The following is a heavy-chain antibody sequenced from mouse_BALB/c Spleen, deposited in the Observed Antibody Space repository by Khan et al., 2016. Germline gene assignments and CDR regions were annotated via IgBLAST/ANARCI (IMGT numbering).Heavy chain of an antibody. V-gene: IGHV5-17*02. CDR2: ISSGSNSI. Sequence: EVELVESGGGLVQPGGSRKISCAASGFNFSSFGMHWVRQAPEKGLEWVGYISSGSNSINYADTVKGRFTISRDNHKKTLFLQMNSLSAEDTAMNDFSSRVVTRGCYSMGCWGQGTSVTVSS. D-gene: IGHD2-5*01. J-gene: IGHJ4*01. CDR3: SSRVVTRGCYSMGC. CDR1: GFNFSSFG.